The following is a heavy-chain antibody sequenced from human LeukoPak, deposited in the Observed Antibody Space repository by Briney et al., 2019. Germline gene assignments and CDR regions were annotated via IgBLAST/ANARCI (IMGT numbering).Heavy chain of an antibody. CDR2: IYYSGST. D-gene: IGHD6-6*01. Sequence: SETLSLTCTVSGGSISSYYWSWIRQPPGKGLEWIGYIYYSGSTNYSPSLKSRVTISVDTSKNQFSLKLSSVTAADTAVYYCARPRFGGSSLPFDYWGQGTLVTVSS. J-gene: IGHJ4*02. CDR1: GGSISSYY. CDR3: ARPRFGGSSLPFDY. V-gene: IGHV4-59*01.